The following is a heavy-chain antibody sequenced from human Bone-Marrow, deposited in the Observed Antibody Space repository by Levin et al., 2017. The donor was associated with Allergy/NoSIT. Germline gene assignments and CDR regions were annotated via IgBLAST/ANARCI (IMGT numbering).Heavy chain of an antibody. Sequence: GGSLRLSCAASGFTFSGYAMSWARQAPGKGLEWVSAISGSGGSTYYADSVKGRLTISRDNSENTVYLQMNSLRAEDTAVYYCGKLRGSTGYWYFDVWGRGTLVTVSS. CDR2: ISGSGGST. CDR1: GFTFSGYA. D-gene: IGHD6-6*01. J-gene: IGHJ2*01. CDR3: GKLRGSTGYWYFDV. V-gene: IGHV3-23*01.